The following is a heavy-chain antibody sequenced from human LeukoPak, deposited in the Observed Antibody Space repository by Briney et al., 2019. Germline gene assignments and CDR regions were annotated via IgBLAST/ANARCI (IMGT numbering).Heavy chain of an antibody. CDR1: GFMFRIYA. V-gene: IGHV3-23*01. CDR2: ISGSGGSR. Sequence: GGSLRLSCAASGFMFRIYAMSWVRQAPGKGLEWVAAISGSGGSRYYADSVKGRFAISRDDSTNTLPLQMTSLRAEDTAIYYCAKDGDYYDSDAYSSFFDYWGQGTLVTVSS. D-gene: IGHD3-22*01. J-gene: IGHJ4*02. CDR3: AKDGDYYDSDAYSSFFDY.